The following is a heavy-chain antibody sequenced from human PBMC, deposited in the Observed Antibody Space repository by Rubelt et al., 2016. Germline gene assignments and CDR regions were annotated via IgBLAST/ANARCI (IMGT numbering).Heavy chain of an antibody. Sequence: QLQLQESGPGLVKPSETLSLTCTVSGGSISSSSYYWGWIRQPPGKGLEWIGTIYYTGSTYYNPSLKHRIPVSVDTSKNQFSRKRGSVTAADTAVYYGARHLVTTIRGYWYFDLWGRGTLVTVSS. V-gene: IGHV4-39*01. CDR3: ARHLVTTIRGYWYFDL. CDR1: GGSISSSSYY. CDR2: IYYTGST. D-gene: IGHD2-21*02. J-gene: IGHJ2*01.